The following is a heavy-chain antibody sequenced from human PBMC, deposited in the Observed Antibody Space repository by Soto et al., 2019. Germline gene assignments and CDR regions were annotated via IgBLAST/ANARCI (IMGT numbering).Heavy chain of an antibody. CDR2: IYYSGST. CDR3: ARQRMYYYYMDV. CDR1: GGSISSSSYY. D-gene: IGHD2-8*01. Sequence: SETLSLTCTVSGGSISSSSYYWGWIRQPPGKGLEWIGSIYYSGSTNYNPSLKSRVTISVDTSKNQFSLKLSSVTAADTAVYYCARQRMYYYYMDVWGKGTTVTVSS. J-gene: IGHJ6*03. V-gene: IGHV4-39*01.